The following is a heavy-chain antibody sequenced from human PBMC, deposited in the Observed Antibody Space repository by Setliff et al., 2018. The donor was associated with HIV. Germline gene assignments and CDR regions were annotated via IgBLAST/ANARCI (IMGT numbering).Heavy chain of an antibody. V-gene: IGHV3-49*04. CDR2: IRSKAYGGTT. D-gene: IGHD5-18*01. CDR3: TRDRGYAFDI. Sequence: SLRLSCTASGFTFGDYAMSWVRQAPGKGLEWVGFIRSKAYGGTTEYAASVKDRFTVSRGDSKSIAYLQINSLKTEDTAVYYCTRDRGYAFDIWGQGTMVTVSS. CDR1: GFTFGDYA. J-gene: IGHJ3*02.